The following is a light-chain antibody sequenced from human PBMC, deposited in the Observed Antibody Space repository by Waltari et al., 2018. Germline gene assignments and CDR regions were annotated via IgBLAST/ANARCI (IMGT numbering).Light chain of an antibody. CDR1: QTVDKNY. Sequence: DIVLTQSPGTLSLSPGERATLSCRASQTVDKNYLAWYQQKPGQAPRLLIYDASSRATGIPDRFSGSGSGTDFTLTISRLEPEDFAVYFCQHYNNLPLTFGGGTKVEI. V-gene: IGKV3-20*01. J-gene: IGKJ4*01. CDR2: DAS. CDR3: QHYNNLPLT.